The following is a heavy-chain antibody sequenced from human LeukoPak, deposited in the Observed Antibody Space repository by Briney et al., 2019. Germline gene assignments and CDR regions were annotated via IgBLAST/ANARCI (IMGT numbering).Heavy chain of an antibody. D-gene: IGHD6-13*01. J-gene: IGHJ4*02. CDR1: GGSISSSSYY. Sequence: SETLSLTCTVSGGSISSSSYYWGWIRQPPGKGLEWIGSIYYSGSTYYNPSLKSRVTISVDTSKNQFSLKLSSVTAADTAVYYCARDGSSSWDYWGQGTLVTVSS. V-gene: IGHV4-39*07. CDR3: ARDGSSSWDY. CDR2: IYYSGST.